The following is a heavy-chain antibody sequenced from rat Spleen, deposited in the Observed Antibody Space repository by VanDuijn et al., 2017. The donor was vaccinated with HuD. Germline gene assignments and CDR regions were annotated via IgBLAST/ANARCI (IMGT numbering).Heavy chain of an antibody. CDR2: ISYDGGST. V-gene: IGHV5-19*01. D-gene: IGHD1-12*03. J-gene: IGHJ2*01. Sequence: EVQLVESGGGLVQPGRSLKLSCAASGFTFSNYGMHWIHQAPTKGLEWVATISYDGGSTYYRDSVKGRFTISRDNAKSTLYLQLDSLRSEDTATYYCARQYYDGYYYFDYWGQGVMVTVSS. CDR1: GFTFSNYG. CDR3: ARQYYDGYYYFDY.